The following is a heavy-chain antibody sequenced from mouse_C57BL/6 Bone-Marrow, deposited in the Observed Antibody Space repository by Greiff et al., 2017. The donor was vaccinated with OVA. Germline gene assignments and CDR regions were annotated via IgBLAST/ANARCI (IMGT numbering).Heavy chain of an antibody. CDR1: GYTFTDYY. CDR2: IYPGSGNT. V-gene: IGHV1-76*01. CDR3: ARGDGYDVLHWYFDV. D-gene: IGHD2-2*01. J-gene: IGHJ1*03. Sequence: QVQLKESGAELVRPGASVKLSCKASGYTFTDYYINWVKQRPGQGLEWIARIYPGSGNTYYNEKVKGKATLTAEKSSSTAYMQLSSLTSEDSAVYFCARGDGYDVLHWYFDVWGTGTTVTVSS.